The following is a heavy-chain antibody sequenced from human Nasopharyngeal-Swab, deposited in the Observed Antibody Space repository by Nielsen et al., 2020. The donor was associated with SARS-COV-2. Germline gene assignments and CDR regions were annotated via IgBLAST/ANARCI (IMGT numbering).Heavy chain of an antibody. CDR3: ASLSGSYGTGYFDY. D-gene: IGHD1-26*01. J-gene: IGHJ4*02. V-gene: IGHV4-59*01. Sequence: SETLSLTCTVSGGSTSSYYWSWIRQPPGKGLEWIGYIYYSGSTNYNPSLKSRVTISVDTSKNQFSLKLSSVTAADTAVYYCASLSGSYGTGYFDYWGQGTLVTVSS. CDR2: IYYSGST. CDR1: GGSTSSYY.